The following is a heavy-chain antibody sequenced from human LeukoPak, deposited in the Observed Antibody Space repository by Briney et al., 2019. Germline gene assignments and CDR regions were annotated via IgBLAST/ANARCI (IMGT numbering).Heavy chain of an antibody. CDR2: ISYDGSNK. V-gene: IGHV3-30-3*01. Sequence: GGSLRLSCAASGFTFSSYAMHWVRQAPGKGLEWVAVISYDGSNKYYADSVKGRLTISRDNSKNTLYLQMNSLRAEDTAVYYCARDRSPDGAADLDYWGQGTLVTVSS. D-gene: IGHD6-13*01. J-gene: IGHJ4*02. CDR1: GFTFSSYA. CDR3: ARDRSPDGAADLDY.